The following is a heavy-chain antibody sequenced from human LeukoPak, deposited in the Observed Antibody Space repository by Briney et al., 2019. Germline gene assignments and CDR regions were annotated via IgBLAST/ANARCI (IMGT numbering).Heavy chain of an antibody. D-gene: IGHD2-21*02. CDR2: IWYDGSNK. V-gene: IGHV3-33*01. J-gene: IGHJ4*02. CDR3: ARVLDIVVVTAPLSF. Sequence: GGSLRLSCAASGFDFSRYGMHWVRQAPGRGLEWVAIIWYDGSNKYYADSVKGRFTVSRDGFKNTMYLQMNNLRDEDTAVYYCARVLDIVVVTAPLSFWGQGTLVTVSS. CDR1: GFDFSRYG.